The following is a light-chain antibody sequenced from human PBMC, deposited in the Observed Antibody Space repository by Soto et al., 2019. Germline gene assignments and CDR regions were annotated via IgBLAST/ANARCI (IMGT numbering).Light chain of an antibody. CDR3: QQYNDCPWT. CDR2: DAS. CDR1: QSIRSW. V-gene: IGKV1-5*01. J-gene: IGKJ1*01. Sequence: DIQMTQSPSTLSASVGDRVTITCRASQSIRSWLAWYQQKPGKAPKLLTFDASRLESGVPLRFRGSGSGTDFTFPISSLQPNAFATYYCQQYNDCPWTFGHGTKVEIK.